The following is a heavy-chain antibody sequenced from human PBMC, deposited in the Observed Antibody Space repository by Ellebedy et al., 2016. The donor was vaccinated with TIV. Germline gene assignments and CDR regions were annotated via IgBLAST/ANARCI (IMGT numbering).Heavy chain of an antibody. D-gene: IGHD1-26*01. CDR1: GFTFSIYA. Sequence: GESLKISCSASGFTFSIYAMGWVRQAPGKGVEWVSTISRNGGGTYYAGSVEGRFTISRDNSNNTLWLQMSGLRAEDTARNFCAKDLGIERQWGFDYWGQGTLVTVSS. V-gene: IGHV3-23*01. CDR2: ISRNGGGT. CDR3: AKDLGIERQWGFDY. J-gene: IGHJ4*02.